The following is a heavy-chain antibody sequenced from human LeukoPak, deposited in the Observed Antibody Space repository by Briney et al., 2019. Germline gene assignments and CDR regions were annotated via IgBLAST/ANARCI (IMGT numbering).Heavy chain of an antibody. CDR2: INHSGST. CDR3: ARGRGGNSGDS. J-gene: IGHJ4*02. D-gene: IGHD4-23*01. CDR1: GGSFSGYH. Sequence: SETLSLTCAGYGGSFSGYHWSWIRQPPGKGLEWIGEINHSGSTNYTPSLKSRVTISVDTSKNQFSMKLSSVTAADTAVYYCARGRGGNSGDSWGQGTLVTVSS. V-gene: IGHV4-34*01.